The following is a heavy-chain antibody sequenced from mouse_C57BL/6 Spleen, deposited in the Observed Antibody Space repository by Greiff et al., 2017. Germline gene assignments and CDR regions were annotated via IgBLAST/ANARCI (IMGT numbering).Heavy chain of an antibody. CDR3: AKSYYGSDWYFDV. Sequence: VKLMESGPGLVQPSQSLSITCTVSGFSLTSYGVHWVRQSPGKGLEWLGVIWRGGSTDYNAAFMSRLSITKDNSKSQVFFKMNSLQADDTAIYYCAKSYYGSDWYFDVWGTGTTVTVSS. J-gene: IGHJ1*03. D-gene: IGHD2-1*01. V-gene: IGHV2-5*01. CDR1: GFSLTSYG. CDR2: IWRGGST.